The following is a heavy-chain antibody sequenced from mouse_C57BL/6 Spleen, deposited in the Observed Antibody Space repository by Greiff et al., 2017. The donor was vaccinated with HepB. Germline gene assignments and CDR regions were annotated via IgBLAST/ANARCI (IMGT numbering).Heavy chain of an antibody. Sequence: EVQLQQSGTVLARPGASVKMSCTTSGYTFTSYWMHWVKQRPGHGLEWIGAIYPGNSDTSYNQKFKDKAKLTAVTSASTAYMELSILTNEDTAVYYGTRNYGNSYDAMDYWGKGTSVTVSS. CDR1: GYTFTSYW. D-gene: IGHD1-1*01. J-gene: IGHJ4*01. V-gene: IGHV1-5*01. CDR2: IYPGNSDT. CDR3: TRNYGNSYDAMDY.